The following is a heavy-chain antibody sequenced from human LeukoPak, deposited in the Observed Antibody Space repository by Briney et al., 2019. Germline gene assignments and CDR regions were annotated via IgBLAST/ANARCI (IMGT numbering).Heavy chain of an antibody. CDR2: IYSGGST. V-gene: IGHV3-53*01. CDR1: GFTGRSHY. CDR3: ARDPGFLEWLGSDAFDI. D-gene: IGHD3-3*01. Sequence: GSLRLSCAAPGFTGRSHYIRWGRPAPGEGVGWGSVIYSGGSTYYADSVKGRFTISRDNAKNSLYLQMNSLRAEDTAVYYCARDPGFLEWLGSDAFDIWGQGTMVTVSS. J-gene: IGHJ3*02.